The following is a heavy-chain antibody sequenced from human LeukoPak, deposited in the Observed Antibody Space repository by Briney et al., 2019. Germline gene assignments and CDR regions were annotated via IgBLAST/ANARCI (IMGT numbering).Heavy chain of an antibody. Sequence: GGSLRLSCAASGFTFSSYWMSWVRQAPGKGLEWVANIKQDGSEENFVDSVKGRFTISRNNAKKSLYLQMNSLRAEDTAVYYCARGSSAGASLRHDYWGQGTLVTVSS. V-gene: IGHV3-7*01. J-gene: IGHJ4*02. CDR1: GFTFSSYW. CDR2: IKQDGSEE. D-gene: IGHD1-26*01. CDR3: ARGSSAGASLRHDY.